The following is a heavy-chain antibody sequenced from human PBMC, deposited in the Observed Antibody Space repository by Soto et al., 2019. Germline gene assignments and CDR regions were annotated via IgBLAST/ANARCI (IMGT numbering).Heavy chain of an antibody. CDR1: GFTFSSYA. D-gene: IGHD4-17*01. J-gene: IGHJ4*02. CDR2: ISYDGSNK. CDR3: AREVTTALDY. Sequence: GGSLRLSCAASGFTFSSYAMHWVRQAPGKGLEWVAVISYDGSNKYYADSVEGRFTISRDNSKNTLYLQMNSLRAEDTAVYYCAREVTTALDYWGQGTLVTVSS. V-gene: IGHV3-30-3*01.